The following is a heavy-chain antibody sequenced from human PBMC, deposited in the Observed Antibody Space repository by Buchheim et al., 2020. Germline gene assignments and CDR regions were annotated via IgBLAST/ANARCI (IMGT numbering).Heavy chain of an antibody. V-gene: IGHV3-74*01. CDR3: TTGALAES. D-gene: IGHD1-14*01. J-gene: IGHJ4*02. Sequence: EVQLVESGGDLVQPGGSLRLSCAASGFTFSTYWMQWVRQAPGKGLVWVSRIKSDGSDTPYADSVKGRFTISRDNAKNTLYLQVNSLRAEDTAVYYCTTGALAESWGQGTL. CDR2: IKSDGSDT. CDR1: GFTFSTYW.